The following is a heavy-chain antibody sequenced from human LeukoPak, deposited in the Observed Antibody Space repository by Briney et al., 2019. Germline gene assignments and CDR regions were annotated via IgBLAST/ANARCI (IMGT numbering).Heavy chain of an antibody. J-gene: IGHJ5*02. Sequence: SETLSLTCTASGGSISSSSYYWGWIRQPPGRGLEWIGSIYYSGSTYYNPSLKSRVTISVDTSKNQFSQKLSSVTAADTAVYYCAKGLLDWFDPWGQGTLVTVSS. V-gene: IGHV4-39*01. D-gene: IGHD3-22*01. CDR3: AKGLLDWFDP. CDR2: IYYSGST. CDR1: GGSISSSSYY.